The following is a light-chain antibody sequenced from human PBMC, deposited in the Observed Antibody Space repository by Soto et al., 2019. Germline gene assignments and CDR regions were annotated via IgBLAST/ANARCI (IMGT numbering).Light chain of an antibody. CDR2: DTN. CDR1: TGTITSGHY. J-gene: IGLJ2*01. CDR3: LLSYSGLYVV. V-gene: IGLV7-46*01. Sequence: QAVVTQESSLTVSPGGTVTLTCGSSTGTITSGHYPYWFQQKPGQAPRTLIYDTNNRHSWTPARFSGSLLGGKAALTLSGAQPEDEADYYCLLSYSGLYVVFGGGTQLTVL.